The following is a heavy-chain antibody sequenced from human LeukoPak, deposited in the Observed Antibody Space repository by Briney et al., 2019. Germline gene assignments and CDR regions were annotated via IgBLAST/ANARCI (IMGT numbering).Heavy chain of an antibody. D-gene: IGHD6-13*01. CDR3: ARLRSSSWKPLDY. J-gene: IGHJ4*02. V-gene: IGHV4-4*09. CDR2: IYASGST. Sequence: SETLSLTCTVSGDSISSYYWSWIRQPPGKGLEWIGYIYASGSTNYNPFLKSRVTISVVTSKNEFSLKLSSVTAADTAMYYCARLRSSSWKPLDYWGQGIQVTVSS. CDR1: GDSISSYY.